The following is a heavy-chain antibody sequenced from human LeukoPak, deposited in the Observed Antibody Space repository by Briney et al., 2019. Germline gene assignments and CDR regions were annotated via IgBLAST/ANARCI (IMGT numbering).Heavy chain of an antibody. CDR2: ISWNSGSI. V-gene: IGHV3-9*03. D-gene: IGHD5-24*01. CDR1: GFTFDDYA. J-gene: IGHJ4*02. Sequence: GGSLRLSCAASGFTFDDYAMHWVRRAPGKGLEWVSGISWNSGSIGYADSVKGRFTISRDNAKNSLYLQMNSLRAEDMALYYCAKDLGDGYNLAPLDYWGQGTLVTVSS. CDR3: AKDLGDGYNLAPLDY.